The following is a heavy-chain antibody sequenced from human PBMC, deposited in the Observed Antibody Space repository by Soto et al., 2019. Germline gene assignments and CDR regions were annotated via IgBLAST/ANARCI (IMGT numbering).Heavy chain of an antibody. CDR1: GFTFSDHY. J-gene: IGHJ6*02. Sequence: QVQLVESGGGLVKPGGSLGLSCAASGFTFSDHYMSWIRQAPGKGLEWVSYISGSSTYTNYADSVKGRFTISRDNAKNSLYLQMNSLRPEDTAVYYCARRGLLRGVESGYYYGMDVWGQGTTVTVSS. CDR2: ISGSSTYT. CDR3: ARRGLLRGVESGYYYGMDV. D-gene: IGHD3-10*01. V-gene: IGHV3-11*06.